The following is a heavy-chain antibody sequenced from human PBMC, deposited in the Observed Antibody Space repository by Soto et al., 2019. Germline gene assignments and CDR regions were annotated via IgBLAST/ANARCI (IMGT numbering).Heavy chain of an antibody. D-gene: IGHD5-12*01. J-gene: IGHJ4*02. Sequence: GGSLRLSCVASGFTFSDHYMTWIRQAPGKGLEWLSYISTSSSYTNYADSVKGRFNISRDNAMNSLYLQMNSLRAEDTAVYYCARDREGDGYNFDYWGQGTLVTVSS. CDR2: ISTSSSYT. CDR1: GFTFSDHY. V-gene: IGHV3-11*05. CDR3: ARDREGDGYNFDY.